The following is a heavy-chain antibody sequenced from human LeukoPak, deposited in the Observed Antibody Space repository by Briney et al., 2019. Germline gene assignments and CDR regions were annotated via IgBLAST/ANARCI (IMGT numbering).Heavy chain of an antibody. J-gene: IGHJ4*02. CDR2: ISSSGSTI. CDR3: ARAVAGYYFDY. CDR1: GFTFSSYE. Sequence: GGSLRLSCAASGFTFSSYEMNWVRQAPGKGLEWVSCISSSGSTIYYADSVKGRFTISRDNAKNSLYLQMNSLRAEDTAVYYCARAVAGYYFDYWGQGTLVTVSS. D-gene: IGHD6-19*01. V-gene: IGHV3-48*03.